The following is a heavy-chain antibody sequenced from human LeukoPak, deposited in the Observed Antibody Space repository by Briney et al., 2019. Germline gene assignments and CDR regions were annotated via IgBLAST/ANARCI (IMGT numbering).Heavy chain of an antibody. Sequence: PGGSLRLSCAASGFTFSTYAMSWVRQAPGKGLEWVSGISGSGGSTYNADSVKGRFSISRDNSKNTLYLQMNSLRAEDTAVYYCARGWYPFDYWGQGTLVTVSS. V-gene: IGHV3-23*01. J-gene: IGHJ4*02. CDR2: ISGSGGST. CDR1: GFTFSTYA. D-gene: IGHD6-13*01. CDR3: ARGWYPFDY.